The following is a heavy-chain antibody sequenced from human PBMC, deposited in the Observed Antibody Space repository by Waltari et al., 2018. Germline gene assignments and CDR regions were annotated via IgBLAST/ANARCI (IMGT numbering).Heavy chain of an antibody. CDR3: AKEELAADSSGYHGVGRAGAFDI. CDR2: ISGSGGST. V-gene: IGHV3-23*01. D-gene: IGHD3-22*01. J-gene: IGHJ3*02. Sequence: VSAISGSGGSTYYADSVKGRFTISRDNSKNTLYLQMNSLRAEDTAVYYCAKEELAADSSGYHGVGRAGAFDIWGQGTMVTVSS.